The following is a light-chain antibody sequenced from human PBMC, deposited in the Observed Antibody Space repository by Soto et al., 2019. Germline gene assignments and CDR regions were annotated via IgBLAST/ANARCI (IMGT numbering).Light chain of an antibody. V-gene: IGKV3-20*01. CDR3: QQYGSSPLQP. J-gene: IGKJ1*01. CDR1: QSVSISY. Sequence: ETEVTHSPGTLSFSPGERATLSCTASQSVSISYLACYQQKPGQAPTLLIYCSSNRTTGIPDRCTGTRSGADFTFTISRLERQAFAVYYWQQYGSSPLQPFGQGNKV. CDR2: CSS.